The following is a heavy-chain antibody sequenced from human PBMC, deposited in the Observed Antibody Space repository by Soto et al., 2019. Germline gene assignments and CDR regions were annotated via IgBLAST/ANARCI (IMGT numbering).Heavy chain of an antibody. V-gene: IGHV3-23*01. Sequence: EVQLLEFGGGLVQPGGSLRLSCAASGFTFSNYAMSWVRQAPGKGLEWVSSVIGSGGSTDYADSVKGRFTISSDNSKNTLYLHMNTLRAADTAVYYCARGQRSFDYWGQGTLVTVSS. CDR2: VIGSGGST. CDR1: GFTFSNYA. J-gene: IGHJ4*02. CDR3: ARGQRSFDY. D-gene: IGHD6-25*01.